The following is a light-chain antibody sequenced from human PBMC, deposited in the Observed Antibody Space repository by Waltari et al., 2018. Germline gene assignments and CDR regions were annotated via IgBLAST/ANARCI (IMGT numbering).Light chain of an antibody. Sequence: DIQMTQSPSSLSASVGDRVTITCQASQDISNYLNWYQQKPGKAPKLLIYDASNLETGVPSRFSGSGSVTDFTFTISSLQPEDIATYYCQQYDNLPGITFGGGTKVEIK. CDR1: QDISNY. CDR2: DAS. J-gene: IGKJ4*01. CDR3: QQYDNLPGIT. V-gene: IGKV1-33*01.